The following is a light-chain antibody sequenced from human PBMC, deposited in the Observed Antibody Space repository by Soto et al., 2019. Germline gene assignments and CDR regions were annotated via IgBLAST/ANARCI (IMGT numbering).Light chain of an antibody. V-gene: IGLV2-14*01. CDR1: SSDVGGYNS. CDR2: EVS. J-gene: IGLJ2*01. Sequence: QSVLTQPASVSGSPGQSITISCTGTSSDVGGYNSVSWYQQHPGKAPKLMIYEVSNRPSGVSNRFSGSKSGNTASLTISGLQAEDEADYYFSSYTSSSTVVIGGGTKLTVL. CDR3: SSYTSSSTVV.